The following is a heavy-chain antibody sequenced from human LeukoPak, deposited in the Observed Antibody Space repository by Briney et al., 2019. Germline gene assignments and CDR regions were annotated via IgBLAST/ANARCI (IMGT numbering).Heavy chain of an antibody. D-gene: IGHD2-2*01. CDR1: GFTFNSYA. CDR2: ISGSGGST. V-gene: IGHV3-23*01. CDR3: AKVPCSSTSCYMYYFDY. J-gene: IGHJ4*02. Sequence: GGSLRLYCAASGFTFNSYAMSWVRQAPGKGREWVSAISGSGGSTYYADSVKGRFTSSRDDSKNTLYLQMNSLRAEDTAVYYCAKVPCSSTSCYMYYFDYWGQGTLVTVSS.